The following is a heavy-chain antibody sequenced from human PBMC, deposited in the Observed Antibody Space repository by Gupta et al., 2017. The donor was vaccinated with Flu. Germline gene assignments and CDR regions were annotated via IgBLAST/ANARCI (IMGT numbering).Heavy chain of an antibody. CDR1: GFTFSTYA. D-gene: IGHD3-10*01. J-gene: IGHJ5*02. CDR2: ISGSGGST. CDR3: AKEGEYYGSGKRGWFDP. V-gene: IGHV3-23*01. Sequence: EVQLLESGGGLVQPGGSLRLSCAASGFTFSTYAMSWVRQAPGKGLEWVSTISGSGGSTYYADSVRGRFTLSRDNSKNTLYLQMNSLRAEDTAVYYCAKEGEYYGSGKRGWFDPWGQGTLVTVSS.